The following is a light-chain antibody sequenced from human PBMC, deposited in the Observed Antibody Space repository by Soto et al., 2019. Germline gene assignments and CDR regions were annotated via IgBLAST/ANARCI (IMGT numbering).Light chain of an antibody. CDR2: AES. CDR1: QSISTY. V-gene: IGKV1-39*01. Sequence: RASQSISTYLNWYQQNPGKAPNIXIFAESSLHVGVPSRLSGSGSGTDLTLTISSLQPEDFATYYCQQTYSAPRTCGQGTKVDIK. J-gene: IGKJ1*01. CDR3: QQTYSAPRT.